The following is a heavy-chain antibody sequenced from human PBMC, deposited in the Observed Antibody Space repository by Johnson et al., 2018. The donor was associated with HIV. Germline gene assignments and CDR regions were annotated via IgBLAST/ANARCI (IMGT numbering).Heavy chain of an antibody. CDR1: GFTFSTYA. D-gene: IGHD7-27*01. V-gene: IGHV3-30-3*01. CDR3: ARDLDWGRQSGAFDI. Sequence: VQLVESGGGVVQPGRPLRLSCGASGFTFSTYAVHWVRQAPGKGLEWVAVISYDGSNKHYADSVKGRFTISRDNAKNSLYLQMNSLRAEDTAVYYCARDLDWGRQSGAFDIWGQGTMVTVSS. CDR2: ISYDGSNK. J-gene: IGHJ3*02.